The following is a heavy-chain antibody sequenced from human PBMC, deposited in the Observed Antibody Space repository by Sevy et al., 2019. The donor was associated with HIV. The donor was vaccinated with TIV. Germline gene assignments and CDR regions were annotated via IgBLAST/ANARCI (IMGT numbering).Heavy chain of an antibody. J-gene: IGHJ6*02. CDR3: ARERICTVEGVVITTYYHYGMDV. CDR2: INPNSGGT. CDR1: GYTFSNYY. D-gene: IGHD3-10*01. Sequence: ASVKVSCKASGYTFSNYYMDWVRQAPGQGLEWMVRINPNSGGTNYAQKFQGRVTMTRDTSIRTAYMELTRLRSDDTAVYYCARERICTVEGVVITTYYHYGMDVWGQGTTVTVSS. V-gene: IGHV1-2*06.